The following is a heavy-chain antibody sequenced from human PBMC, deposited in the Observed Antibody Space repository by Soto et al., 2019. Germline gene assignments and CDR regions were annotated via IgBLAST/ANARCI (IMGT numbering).Heavy chain of an antibody. Sequence: GGSMRLSCAASGFTFSSYAMSWVRQAPGKGQERVTAISGSGGSTYYEDSEKSRFTISSDNSKNTLNLQMNSLRAEDSAVFYCAKDPNRLRFLEWFSDDWGQGTLVTVSS. V-gene: IGHV3-23*01. D-gene: IGHD3-3*01. J-gene: IGHJ4*02. CDR3: AKDPNRLRFLEWFSDD. CDR2: ISGSGGST. CDR1: GFTFSSYA.